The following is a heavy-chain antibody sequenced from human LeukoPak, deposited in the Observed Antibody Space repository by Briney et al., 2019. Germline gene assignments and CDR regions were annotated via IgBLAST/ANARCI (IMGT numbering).Heavy chain of an antibody. J-gene: IGHJ5*02. D-gene: IGHD3-22*01. Sequence: SEALSLTCAVYGGSFNDYYWTWIRQSPGKGLEWIGEINHTGRTNYNPSLKSRVTISVDTSKNQFSLKLSSVTAADTAVYYCARPYGSGYYSNWFDPWGQGTLVTVSS. CDR2: INHTGRT. V-gene: IGHV4-34*01. CDR1: GGSFNDYY. CDR3: ARPYGSGYYSNWFDP.